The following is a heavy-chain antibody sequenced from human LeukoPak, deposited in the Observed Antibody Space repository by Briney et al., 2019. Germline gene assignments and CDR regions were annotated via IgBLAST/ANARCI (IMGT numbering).Heavy chain of an antibody. D-gene: IGHD6-19*01. V-gene: IGHV3-43D*03. Sequence: QSGGSLRLSCAASGFTFDDYAMHWVRHAPGKGLEWVSLIRWDGGSSYYADSVKGRFTISRDNSKNSLYLQMNSLRAQDTALYYCAKDSKAVTGTGNIDYWRQGTLVTVSS. CDR3: AKDSKAVTGTGNIDY. CDR1: GFTFDDYA. J-gene: IGHJ4*02. CDR2: IRWDGGSS.